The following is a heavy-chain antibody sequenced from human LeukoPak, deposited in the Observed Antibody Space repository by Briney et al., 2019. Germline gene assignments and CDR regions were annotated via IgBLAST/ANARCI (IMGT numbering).Heavy chain of an antibody. J-gene: IGHJ5*02. V-gene: IGHV3-7*01. Sequence: PGGSLRLSCAASGFTFSSYWMRWVRQAPGKGLEWVANIKQDGSEKYCVDAAKGRFNIPRDHAKNSLSLQMNSLRAEDTAVYYCARDFRYLYSSGWYPTLNPWGQGTLVTVSS. CDR3: ARDFRYLYSSGWYPTLNP. D-gene: IGHD6-19*01. CDR2: IKQDGSEK. CDR1: GFTFSSYW.